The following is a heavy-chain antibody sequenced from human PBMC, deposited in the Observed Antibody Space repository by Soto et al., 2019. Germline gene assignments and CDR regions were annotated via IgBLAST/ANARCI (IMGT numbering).Heavy chain of an antibody. J-gene: IGHJ6*04. Sequence: PSETLSLTCTVSGGSISSSSYYWGWIRQPPGKGLEWIGSIYYSGSTYYNPSLKSRVTISVDTSKNQFSLKLSSVTAADTAVYYCARMSDCSSTSCYWNLDNWFDVWGKGTTVTVSS. CDR2: IYYSGST. CDR1: GGSISSSSYY. CDR3: ARMSDCSSTSCYWNLDNWFDV. V-gene: IGHV4-39*01. D-gene: IGHD2-2*01.